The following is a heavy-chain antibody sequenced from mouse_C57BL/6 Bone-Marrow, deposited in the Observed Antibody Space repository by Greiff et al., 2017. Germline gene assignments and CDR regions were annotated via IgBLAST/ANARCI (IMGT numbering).Heavy chain of an antibody. V-gene: IGHV1-81*01. J-gene: IGHJ3*01. CDR1: GYTFTSYG. D-gene: IGHD2-4*01. Sequence: QVQLQQSGAELARPGASVKLSCKASGYTFTSYGISWVKQRTGQGLEWIGEVDPRSGSTNYNEKLKGKATLTAEKSSSTAYMELGRLTSEDSAVYFCSRGAHYDYRRAWFACWGQGTLVTVSA. CDR3: SRGAHYDYRRAWFAC. CDR2: VDPRSGST.